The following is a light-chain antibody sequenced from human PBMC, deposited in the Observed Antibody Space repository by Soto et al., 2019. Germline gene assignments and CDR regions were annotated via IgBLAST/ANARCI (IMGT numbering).Light chain of an antibody. Sequence: IVMTQSPDSLAVSLGERATINCKSSQSVLYSSNNKNYLAWYQQKPGQPPKLLIYWASTRESGVPDRFSGSGSGTDFTLTISSLQAEDVAVYYCQQYYTNALTFGGGTKV. CDR2: WAS. CDR3: QQYYTNALT. V-gene: IGKV4-1*01. J-gene: IGKJ4*01. CDR1: QSVLYSSNNKNY.